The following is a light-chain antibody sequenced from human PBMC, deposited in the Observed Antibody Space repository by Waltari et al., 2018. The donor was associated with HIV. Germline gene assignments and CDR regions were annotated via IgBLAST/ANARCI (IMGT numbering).Light chain of an antibody. J-gene: IGKJ5*01. Sequence: ATLSCRASQSISNNLAWYQQKPGQAPRLLIYGASTRATGIPARFSGSGSGTEFTLTISSLQSEDFAVYYCQQYNNWPPITFGQGTRLDIK. CDR1: QSISNN. CDR3: QQYNNWPPIT. V-gene: IGKV3-15*01. CDR2: GAS.